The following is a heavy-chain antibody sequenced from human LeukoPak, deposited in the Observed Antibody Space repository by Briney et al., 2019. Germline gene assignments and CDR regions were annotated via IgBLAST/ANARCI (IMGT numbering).Heavy chain of an antibody. Sequence: SSETLSLTCAVYGGSFSGYYWSWIRQSPGKGLEWIGEINHSGSTNYNPSLKSRVTISVDTSKNQFSLKLSSVTAADTAVYYCARAAVGVVPAAILINWFDPWGQGTLVTVSS. CDR1: GGSFSGYY. D-gene: IGHD2-2*02. J-gene: IGHJ5*02. CDR3: ARAAVGVVPAAILINWFDP. V-gene: IGHV4-34*01. CDR2: INHSGST.